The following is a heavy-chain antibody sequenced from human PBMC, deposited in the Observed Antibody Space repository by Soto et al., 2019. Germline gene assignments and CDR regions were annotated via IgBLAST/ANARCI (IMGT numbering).Heavy chain of an antibody. D-gene: IGHD3-3*01. V-gene: IGHV1-46*01. CDR2: IYPSGGST. CDR1: GYTFTNYY. CDR3: ATRERSYDFWSGSVVYYGMDV. Sequence: ASVKVSCKASGYTFTNYYMHWVRQAPGQGLEWMGIIYPSGGSTRNAQKFQGRVTMTRDTSTSTVYMELSSLRSEDTAVYYCATRERSYDFWSGSVVYYGMDVWGQGTTVT. J-gene: IGHJ6*02.